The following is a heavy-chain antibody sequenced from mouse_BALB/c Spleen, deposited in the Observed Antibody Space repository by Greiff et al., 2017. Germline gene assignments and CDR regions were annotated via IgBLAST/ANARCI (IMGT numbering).Heavy chain of an antibody. CDR3: ARRGAARATAY. V-gene: IGHV1-9*01. CDR1: GYTFSSYW. J-gene: IGHJ3*01. Sequence: VQLQQSGAELMKPGASVKISCKATGYTFSSYWIEWVKQRPGHGLEWIGEILPGSGSTNYNEKFKGKATFTADTSSNTAYMQLSSLTSEDSAVYYCARRGAARATAYWGQGTLVTVSA. CDR2: ILPGSGST. D-gene: IGHD3-1*01.